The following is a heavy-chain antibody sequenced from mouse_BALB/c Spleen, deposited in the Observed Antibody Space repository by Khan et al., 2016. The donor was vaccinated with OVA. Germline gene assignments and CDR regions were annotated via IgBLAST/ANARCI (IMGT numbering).Heavy chain of an antibody. J-gene: IGHJ2*01. CDR1: GFTFSSFG. CDR3: ARVTLYYGYFDY. D-gene: IGHD1-1*01. CDR2: ISSGSSTI. V-gene: IGHV5-17*02. Sequence: EVELVESGGGLVQPGGSRKLSCAASGFTFSSFGMHWVRQAPEKGLEWVAYISSGSSTIYYADTVKGRFTISRDNPKHTLFLQMTSLRSEDTAMYYCARVTLYYGYFDYWGQGTTLTVSA.